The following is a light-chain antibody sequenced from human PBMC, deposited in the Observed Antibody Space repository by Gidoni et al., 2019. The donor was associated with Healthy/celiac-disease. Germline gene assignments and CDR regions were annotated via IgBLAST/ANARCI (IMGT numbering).Light chain of an antibody. CDR3: SSYTSNNSHVV. CDR2: DVS. Sequence: QSALTQPASVSGSPGQSITISCTGTSSDVGGYNYVSWYQQHPGKAPKLIIYDVSNRPSGVSNRFSGSKSGNTASLTISGLQAEDEADYYCSSYTSNNSHVVFGGGTKLTVL. J-gene: IGLJ2*01. V-gene: IGLV2-14*03. CDR1: SSDVGGYNY.